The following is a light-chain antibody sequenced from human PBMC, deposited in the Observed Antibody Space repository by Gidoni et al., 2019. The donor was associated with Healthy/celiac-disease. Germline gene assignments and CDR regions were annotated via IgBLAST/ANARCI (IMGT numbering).Light chain of an antibody. Sequence: SYELTQPPSVSVSPGQTASITCSGDKLGDKSACWYQQKPGQSPLLVIYQDSTRPSGIPERFSGSNSGNTATLTISGTQAMDEADYYGQAWDSSTVVFGGGTKLTVL. CDR2: QDS. V-gene: IGLV3-1*01. CDR3: QAWDSSTVV. CDR1: KLGDKS. J-gene: IGLJ2*01.